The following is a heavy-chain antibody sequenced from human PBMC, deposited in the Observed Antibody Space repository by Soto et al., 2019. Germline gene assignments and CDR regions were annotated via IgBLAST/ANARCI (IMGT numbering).Heavy chain of an antibody. CDR2: ISAYNGNT. CDR1: GYTFTSYG. V-gene: IGHV1-18*04. J-gene: IGHJ4*02. Sequence: ASVKVSCKASGYTFTSYGMSWVRQAPGQGLEWMGWISAYNGNTNYAQKVQGRVTMTTDTSTTTAYMELRSLRSDETAVYYCARDFVYGTSSGDGFDYWGQGTLVTVSS. CDR3: ARDFVYGTSSGDGFDY. D-gene: IGHD6-6*01.